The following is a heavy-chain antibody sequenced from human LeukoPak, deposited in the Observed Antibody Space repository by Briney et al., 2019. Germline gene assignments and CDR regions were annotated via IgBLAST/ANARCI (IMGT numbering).Heavy chain of an antibody. CDR1: GYTFNNYG. D-gene: IGHD2-21*01. Sequence: GASVKVSCKASGYTFNNYGFSWVRQAPGQGLEWMRGIIPKFGTAHYAQKFQGRVTLTTDESTSTAYMEMSSLRSDDTAVYYCARDDSDIVASDHWGQGTRVTVSS. CDR3: ARDDSDIVASDH. CDR2: IIPKFGTA. V-gene: IGHV1-69*05. J-gene: IGHJ4*02.